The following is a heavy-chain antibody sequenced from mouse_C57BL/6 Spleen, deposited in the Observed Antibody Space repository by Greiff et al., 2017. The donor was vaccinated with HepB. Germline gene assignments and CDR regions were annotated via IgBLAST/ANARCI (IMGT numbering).Heavy chain of an antibody. D-gene: IGHD1-1*01. J-gene: IGHJ2*01. Sequence: QVQLQQSGAELVRPGTSVKMSCKASGYTFTNYWIGWAKQRPGHGLEWIGDIYPGGGYTNYNEKFKGKATLTADKSSSTAYMQCSSLTSEDSAIYYCARRTYYYGSSYFDYWGQGTTLTVSS. CDR2: IYPGGGYT. CDR1: GYTFTNYW. CDR3: ARRTYYYGSSYFDY. V-gene: IGHV1-63*01.